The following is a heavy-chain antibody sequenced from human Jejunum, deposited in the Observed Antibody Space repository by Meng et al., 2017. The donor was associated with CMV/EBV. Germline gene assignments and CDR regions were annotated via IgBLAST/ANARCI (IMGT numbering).Heavy chain of an antibody. CDR1: GFNVCYFY. CDR2: ISATGIPI. Sequence: GFNVCYFYISWVRPAPGQGLEWISYISATGIPIPYAASVKGRFTISRDIAKNSVFLQINSLRAEDTAVYYCVRDLKVPFDYAMDAWGLGTTVTVSS. CDR3: VRDLKVPFDYAMDA. V-gene: IGHV3-11*04. J-gene: IGHJ6*02.